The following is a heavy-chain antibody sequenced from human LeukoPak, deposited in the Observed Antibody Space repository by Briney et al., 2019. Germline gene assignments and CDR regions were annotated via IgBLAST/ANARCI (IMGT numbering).Heavy chain of an antibody. J-gene: IGHJ3*02. CDR1: GGSISSSSYY. Sequence: PSETLSLTCTVSGGSISSSSYYWGWIRQPPGKGLEWIGSIYYSGSTYYNPSLKSRVTISVDTSKNQFSLKLSSVTAADTAVYYCARQPGDDIVVVPAAIDPSRPRGCAFDIWGQGTMVTVSS. CDR3: ARQPGDDIVVVPAAIDPSRPRGCAFDI. V-gene: IGHV4-39*01. D-gene: IGHD2-2*01. CDR2: IYYSGST.